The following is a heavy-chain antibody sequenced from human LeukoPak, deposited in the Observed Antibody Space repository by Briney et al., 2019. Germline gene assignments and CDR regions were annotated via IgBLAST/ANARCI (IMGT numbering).Heavy chain of an antibody. CDR1: GFTVSSNY. J-gene: IGHJ6*02. D-gene: IGHD6-13*01. Sequence: PGGSLRLSCAASGFTVSSNYMSWVRQAPGKGLEWVSVIYSGGSTYYADSVKGRFTISRDNSKNTLYLQMNSLRAEDTAVYYCARDSSSLTSYYYYGMDVWGQGTTVTVSS. V-gene: IGHV3-66*01. CDR3: ARDSSSLTSYYYYGMDV. CDR2: IYSGGST.